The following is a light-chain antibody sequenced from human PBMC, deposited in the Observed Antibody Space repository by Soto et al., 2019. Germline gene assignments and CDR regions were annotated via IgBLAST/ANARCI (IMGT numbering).Light chain of an antibody. CDR1: QNINTY. CDR2: DAA. J-gene: IGKJ3*01. CDR3: QQTSSAPFT. Sequence: DIQMTQSPYSLSAAVGDRVTIACRASQNINTYLNWYQQKPGKAPKLLIFDAASLQSGVPSRFSGGGSRTDFNLTITILQPDDFATYYCQQTSSAPFTFGPGTKVDIK. V-gene: IGKV1-39*01.